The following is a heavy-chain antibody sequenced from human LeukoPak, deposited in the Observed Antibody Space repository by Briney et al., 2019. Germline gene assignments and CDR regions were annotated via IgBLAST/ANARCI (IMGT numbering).Heavy chain of an antibody. D-gene: IGHD1-26*01. V-gene: IGHV4-61*02. J-gene: IGHJ4*02. CDR1: GGSVNSGNYY. CDR2: IYTSGST. Sequence: PSETLSLTCTASGGSVNSGNYYWIWIRQPAGKRLEWIGRIYTSGSTNYNPSLKSRVTISIDASKNQFSLRLSSVTAADTAVYYCTRGGELMNFWGQGTLVTVSS. CDR3: TRGGELMNF.